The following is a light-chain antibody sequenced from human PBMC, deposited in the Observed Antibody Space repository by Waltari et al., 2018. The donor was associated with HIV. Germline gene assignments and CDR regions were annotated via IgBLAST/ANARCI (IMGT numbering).Light chain of an antibody. CDR3: AIWDDSLNGWV. J-gene: IGLJ3*02. CDR2: INN. V-gene: IGLV1-44*01. CDR1: RSFIGRDS. Sequence: QSVLTQPPSASGAPGQRVTIPCSGSRSFIGRDSVNWYQQLPGAAPKLLIDINNQRPAGVPDRFSGSKSGTSASLAISGLQSDDEADYYCAIWDDSLNGWVFGGGTKLTVL.